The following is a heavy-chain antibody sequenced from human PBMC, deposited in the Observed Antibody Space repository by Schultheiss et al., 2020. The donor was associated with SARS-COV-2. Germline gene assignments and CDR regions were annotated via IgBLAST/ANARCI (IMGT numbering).Heavy chain of an antibody. CDR2: IIPIFGTA. D-gene: IGHD3-22*01. CDR1: GGTFSSYA. Sequence: SVKVSCKASGGTFSSYAISWVRQAPGQGLEWMGGIIPIFGTANYAQKFQGRVTITADESTSTAYMELRSLRSDDTAVYYCARVGYYDSSGVVDYWGQGTLVTVSS. CDR3: ARVGYYDSSGVVDY. J-gene: IGHJ4*02. V-gene: IGHV1-69*13.